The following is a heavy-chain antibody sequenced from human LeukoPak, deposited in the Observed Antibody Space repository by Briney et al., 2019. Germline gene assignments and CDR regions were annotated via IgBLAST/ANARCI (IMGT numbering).Heavy chain of an antibody. CDR2: IKQDGSEK. V-gene: IGHV3-7*04. Sequence: GGSLRLSCAASGFTVSGNYMGWVRQAPGKGREWVANIKQDGSEKYYVDSVKGRFTISRDNAKNSLYLQMNSLRAEDTAVYYCARARIFGVVISPVGYWGQGTLVTVSS. CDR1: GFTVSGNY. D-gene: IGHD3-3*01. J-gene: IGHJ4*02. CDR3: ARARIFGVVISPVGY.